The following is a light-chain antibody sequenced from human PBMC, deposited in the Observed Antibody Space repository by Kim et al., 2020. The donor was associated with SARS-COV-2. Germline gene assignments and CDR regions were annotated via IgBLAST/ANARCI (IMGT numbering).Light chain of an antibody. Sequence: QSALTQPASVSGSPGQSITISCTGTSSDVGGYKYVSWYQQHPGKAPKLMIYDVSNRPSGVYTRFSGSKSGNTASLTISGLQAEDEADYYCTSYTSRSTLIFGGGTQLTVL. V-gene: IGLV2-14*03. J-gene: IGLJ2*01. CDR2: DVS. CDR1: SSDVGGYKY. CDR3: TSYTSRSTLI.